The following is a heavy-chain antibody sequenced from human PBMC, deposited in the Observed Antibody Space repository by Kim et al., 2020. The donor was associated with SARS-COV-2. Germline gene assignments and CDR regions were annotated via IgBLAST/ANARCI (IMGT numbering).Heavy chain of an antibody. CDR2: INHSGST. CDR3: ARLLLWFGEPSENFDY. V-gene: IGHV4-34*01. J-gene: IGHJ4*02. D-gene: IGHD3-10*01. CDR1: GGSFSGYY. Sequence: SETLSLTCAVYGGSFSGYYWSWIRQPPGKGLEWIGEINHSGSTNYNPPLKSRVTISVDTSKNQFSLKLSSVTAADTAVYYCARLLLWFGEPSENFDYWGQGTLVTVSS.